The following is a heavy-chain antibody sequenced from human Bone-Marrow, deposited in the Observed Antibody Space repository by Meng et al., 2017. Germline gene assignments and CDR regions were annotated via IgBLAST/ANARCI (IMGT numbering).Heavy chain of an antibody. D-gene: IGHD2-15*01. V-gene: IGHV1-46*01. CDR1: GYTFTSYY. J-gene: IGHJ4*02. CDR2: INPSGGST. Sequence: ASVKVSCKASGYTFTSYYMHWVRQAPGQGLEWMGIINPSGGSTSYAQKFQGRVTMTRDTSTSTVYMELSSLRSEDTAVYYCARDHFPAVVVAATRPDGSEYWGQGTLVTVSS. CDR3: ARDHFPAVVVAATRPDGSEY.